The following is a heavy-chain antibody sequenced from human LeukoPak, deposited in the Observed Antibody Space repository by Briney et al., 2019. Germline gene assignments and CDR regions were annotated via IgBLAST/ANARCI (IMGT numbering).Heavy chain of an antibody. V-gene: IGHV3-23*01. CDR1: GFTFSSYA. Sequence: GGSLRLSCAASGFTFSSYAMSWVRQAPGKGLERVSHISGSGGSTYYADSVKGRFTISRDNSKNTLYLQMNSLRVEDTAVYYCAKDRVDYRNFDYWGQGTLATVSS. J-gene: IGHJ4*02. CDR2: ISGSGGST. D-gene: IGHD4-11*01. CDR3: AKDRVDYRNFDY.